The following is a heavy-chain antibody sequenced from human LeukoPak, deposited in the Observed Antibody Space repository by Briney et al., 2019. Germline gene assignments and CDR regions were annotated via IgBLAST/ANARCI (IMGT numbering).Heavy chain of an antibody. CDR2: ITSRGEST. V-gene: IGHV3-23*01. D-gene: IGHD3-22*01. CDR1: GFTFSIYA. CDR3: ARDRPNYYGSDGHYYRRDGDY. Sequence: GGSLRLSCAASGFTFSIYAMSWVRQAPGKGLQWVSSITSRGESTWYVDSVKGRFTITRDNSENSLYLQMHSLRAEDTAVYYCARDRPNYYGSDGHYYRRDGDYWGRGTLVSVSS. J-gene: IGHJ4*02.